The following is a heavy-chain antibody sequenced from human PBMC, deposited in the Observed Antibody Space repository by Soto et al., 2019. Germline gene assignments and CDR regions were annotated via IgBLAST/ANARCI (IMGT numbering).Heavy chain of an antibody. CDR2: INYSRST. CDR1: GGSINSYF. D-gene: IGHD1-26*01. V-gene: IGHV4-59*08. Sequence: SETLSLTCTVSGGSINSYFWSWIRQPPGKGLELIGYINYSRSTKYNPSLKSRHTISVDTSRNQFSLRLSSVTAADTAVYYCARTLLSTGSYYFDHWGQGTLVTVSS. J-gene: IGHJ4*02. CDR3: ARTLLSTGSYYFDH.